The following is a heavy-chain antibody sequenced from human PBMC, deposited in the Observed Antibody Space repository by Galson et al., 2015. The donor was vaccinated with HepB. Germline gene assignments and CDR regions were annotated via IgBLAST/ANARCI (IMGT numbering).Heavy chain of an antibody. D-gene: IGHD3-3*01. CDR2: ISGSGGST. J-gene: IGHJ4*02. CDR3: AKDQPFDFWSGYYMIGYFDY. V-gene: IGHV3-23*01. CDR1: GFTFSSYA. Sequence: SLRLSCAASGFTFSSYAMSWVRQAPGKGLEWVSAISGSGGSTYYADSVKGRFTISRDNSKNTLYLQMNSLRAEDTAVYYCAKDQPFDFWSGYYMIGYFDYWGQGTLVTVSS.